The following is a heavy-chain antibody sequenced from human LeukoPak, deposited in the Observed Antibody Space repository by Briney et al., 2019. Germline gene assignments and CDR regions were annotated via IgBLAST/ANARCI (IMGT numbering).Heavy chain of an antibody. J-gene: IGHJ4*02. CDR3: ARVSDYYDTSGPLDY. D-gene: IGHD3-22*01. Sequence: PSETLSLTCTVSGGSISSYYWSWIRQPAGKGLEWIGRIYTSGSTDYNPSLKSRVTISLDTSKNQFSLRLSSVTAADTAVYSCARVSDYYDTSGPLDYWGQGTLVTVSS. CDR1: GGSISSYY. V-gene: IGHV4-4*07. CDR2: IYTSGST.